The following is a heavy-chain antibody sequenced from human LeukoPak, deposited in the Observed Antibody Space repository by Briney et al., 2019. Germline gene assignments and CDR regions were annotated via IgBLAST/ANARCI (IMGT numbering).Heavy chain of an antibody. V-gene: IGHV4-59*01. CDR1: GGSISSYY. CDR3: ARGPTLDP. Sequence: SETLSLTCTVSGGSISSYYWSWIRQPPGKGLEWIGYIYYSGSTNYNPSLKSRVTISVDTSKNQFSLKLSSATAADTAVYYCARGPTLDPWGQGTLVTVSS. CDR2: IYYSGST. J-gene: IGHJ5*02. D-gene: IGHD4-17*01.